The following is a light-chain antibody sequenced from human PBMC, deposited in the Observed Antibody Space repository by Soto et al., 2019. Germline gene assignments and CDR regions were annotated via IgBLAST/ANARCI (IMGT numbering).Light chain of an antibody. J-gene: IGKJ4*01. V-gene: IGKV1-9*01. Sequence: DVQWTQSPCFRAASLLDRVTITCRASQGISGSLAWYQQRAGKAPKFLIYAAPTLQSGAPSRFSGSGSGTEFALTISSLQPEDSATYYCQQLKSYPLTFGGGTKVDIK. CDR1: QGISGS. CDR2: AAP. CDR3: QQLKSYPLT.